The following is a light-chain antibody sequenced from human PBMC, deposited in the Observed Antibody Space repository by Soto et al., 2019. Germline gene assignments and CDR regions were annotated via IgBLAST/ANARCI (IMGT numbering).Light chain of an antibody. Sequence: DIQMTQSPSTLSASVGDRVTITCRASQSVSSWLAWYQQKPGKAPKLLIYKASSLHSGVPSRFSGSGSGTEFTLTISSLQPDDFATYYCHQYKTYWTFGHGTKVDNK. V-gene: IGKV1-5*03. CDR2: KAS. CDR1: QSVSSW. CDR3: HQYKTYWT. J-gene: IGKJ1*01.